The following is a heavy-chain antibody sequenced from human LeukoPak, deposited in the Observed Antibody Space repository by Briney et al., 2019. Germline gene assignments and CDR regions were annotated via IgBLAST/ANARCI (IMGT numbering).Heavy chain of an antibody. Sequence: GGSLRLSCAASGFTFSSYGMHWVRQAPGKGLEWVAVISYDGSNKYYADSMKGRFTISRDNSKNTLYPQMNSLRAEDTAVYYCAKEQYGDYANYFDYWGQGTLVTVSS. D-gene: IGHD4-17*01. CDR3: AKEQYGDYANYFDY. CDR1: GFTFSSYG. J-gene: IGHJ4*02. CDR2: ISYDGSNK. V-gene: IGHV3-30*18.